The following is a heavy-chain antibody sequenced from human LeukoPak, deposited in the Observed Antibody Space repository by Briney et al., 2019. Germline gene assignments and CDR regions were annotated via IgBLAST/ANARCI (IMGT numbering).Heavy chain of an antibody. CDR3: ARVGRFYDRSGNPPCWYFDY. CDR2: IYHSGTT. D-gene: IGHD3-22*01. V-gene: IGHV4-38-2*02. J-gene: IGHJ4*02. CDR1: GYSISSGYY. Sequence: KPSETLSLTCTVSGYSISSGYYWGWIRQLPGKGLQWIGSIYHSGTTYYNPSLKSRVTILVDTSKNQFSLKLSSVTAADTAVYYCARVGRFYDRSGNPPCWYFDYWGQGTLVTVSS.